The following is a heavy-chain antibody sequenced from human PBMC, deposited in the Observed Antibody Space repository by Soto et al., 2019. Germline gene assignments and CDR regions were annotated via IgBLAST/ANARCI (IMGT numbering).Heavy chain of an antibody. J-gene: IGHJ4*02. D-gene: IGHD1-26*01. CDR1: GFIFSAFG. CDR2: LSHDGGNK. Sequence: GGSLRLSCAASGFIFSAFGIHWVRQAPGKGLEWVAFLSHDGGNKYYADSVRGRFTISRDNSKNTVYLQMNSLRADDTAVYYCARDRDGGTYSYFDNWGQGTRVTAPQ. CDR3: ARDRDGGTYSYFDN. V-gene: IGHV3-30*03.